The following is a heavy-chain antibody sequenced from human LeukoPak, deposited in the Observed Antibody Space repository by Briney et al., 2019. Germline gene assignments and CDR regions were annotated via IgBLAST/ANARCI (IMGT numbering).Heavy chain of an antibody. CDR3: TKVPSGGPPDF. J-gene: IGHJ4*02. Sequence: GGSLRLSCAVSGFIFDDYAMHWVRQAPGKGLEWVSGITWGRDNLAYEDSVKGRFAISRDNAKNSVFLEMNSLRPEDTALYYCTKVPSGGPPDFWGQGTLVIVSS. CDR1: GFIFDDYA. V-gene: IGHV3-9*01. CDR2: ITWGRDNL. D-gene: IGHD3-10*01.